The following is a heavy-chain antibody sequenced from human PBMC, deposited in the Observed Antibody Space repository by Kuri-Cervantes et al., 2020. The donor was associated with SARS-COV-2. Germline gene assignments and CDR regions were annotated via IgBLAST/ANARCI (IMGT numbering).Heavy chain of an antibody. CDR1: GFTVSSNY. V-gene: IGHV3-53*01. D-gene: IGHD2-2*01. CDR3: ARDGGLIVVVPAADYGMDV. Sequence: GESLKISCAASGFTVSSNYMSWVRQAPGKGLEWVSVIYSGGSTYYADSVKGRFTISRDNAKNSLYLQMNSLRAEDTAVYYCARDGGLIVVVPAADYGMDVWGQGTTVTVSS. CDR2: IYSGGST. J-gene: IGHJ6*02.